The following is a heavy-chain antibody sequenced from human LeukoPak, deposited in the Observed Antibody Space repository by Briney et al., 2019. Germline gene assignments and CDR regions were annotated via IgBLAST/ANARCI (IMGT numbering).Heavy chain of an antibody. CDR2: IYYSGST. V-gene: IGHV4-34*01. CDR1: GGSFSGYY. J-gene: IGHJ4*02. Sequence: SETLSLICAVYGGSFSGYYWGWIRQPPGKGLEWIGSIYYSGSTYYNPSLKSRVTISVDTSKNQFSLSLSFVTAADTAVYYCARGDIPGRVTTILPYWGQGTLVTVSA. D-gene: IGHD5-12*01. CDR3: ARGDIPGRVTTILPY.